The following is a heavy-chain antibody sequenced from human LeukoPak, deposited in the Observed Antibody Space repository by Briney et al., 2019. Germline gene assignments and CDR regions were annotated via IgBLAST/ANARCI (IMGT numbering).Heavy chain of an antibody. CDR2: IKEDEGEK. J-gene: IGHJ6*03. Sequence: GGSLRLSCAASAFTFRSYWMSCVRQAPGKGLEWVANIKEDEGEKYYVDSVKGRFTVSRDNAKNSLHLQMNSLRAEDTAVYYCARESAYRRYDYYHYMDVWGEGTTVTVS. V-gene: IGHV3-7*01. CDR3: ARESAYRRYDYYHYMDV. CDR1: AFTFRSYW. D-gene: IGHD4-11*01.